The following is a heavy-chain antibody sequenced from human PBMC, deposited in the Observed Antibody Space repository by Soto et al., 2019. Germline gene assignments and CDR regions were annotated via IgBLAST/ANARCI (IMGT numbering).Heavy chain of an antibody. Sequence: PSETLSLTCTVSGGSISSYYWSWIRQPPGKGLEWIGYIYYSGNTNYNPSLKSRVTISVDTSKNQFSLKLSSVTAADTAVYYCGRGEVDRYNWNYGIDYWGQGPLVTVSS. CDR3: GRGEVDRYNWNYGIDY. V-gene: IGHV4-59*01. CDR1: GGSISSYY. D-gene: IGHD1-7*01. CDR2: IYYSGNT. J-gene: IGHJ4*02.